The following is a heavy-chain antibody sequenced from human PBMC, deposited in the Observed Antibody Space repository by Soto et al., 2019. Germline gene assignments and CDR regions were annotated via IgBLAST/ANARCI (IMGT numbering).Heavy chain of an antibody. J-gene: IGHJ4*02. D-gene: IGHD2-15*01. V-gene: IGHV2-5*02. CDR3: AHRPSYCSGGSCYSGFDY. Sequence: QITLKESGPTLVKPTQTLTLTCTFSGFSLSTSGVGVGWIRQPPGKALEWLALIYWDDDKRYSPSLKSRLTITKNNSKNQVVLTMTNMDTVDTATYYCAHRPSYCSGGSCYSGFDYWGQGTLVTVSS. CDR1: GFSLSTSGVG. CDR2: IYWDDDK.